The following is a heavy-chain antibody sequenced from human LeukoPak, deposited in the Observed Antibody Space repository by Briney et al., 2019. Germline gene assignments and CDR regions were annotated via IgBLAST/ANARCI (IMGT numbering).Heavy chain of an antibody. CDR2: ISYDGSNK. D-gene: IGHD2-21*02. Sequence: GGSLRLSCAASGFTFSSYAMHWVRQAPGKGLEWVAVISYDGSNKYYADSVKGRFTISRDNSKNTLYLQMNSLRAEDTAVYYCARRSRMTYYFDYWGQGTLVTVSS. V-gene: IGHV3-30-3*01. CDR3: ARRSRMTYYFDY. CDR1: GFTFSSYA. J-gene: IGHJ4*02.